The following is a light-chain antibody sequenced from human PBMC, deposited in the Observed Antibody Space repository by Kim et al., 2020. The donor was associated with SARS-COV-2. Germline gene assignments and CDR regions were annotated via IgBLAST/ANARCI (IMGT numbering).Light chain of an antibody. CDR2: GAS. CDR3: QQYDRSSWT. Sequence: EIVMTQSPATLSVSPGERATLSCRASQSVSSSYFAWYQQKPGQAPRLLIYGASSRATGIPDRFSGSGSGTDFTLTISRLEPEDFAVYYCQQYDRSSWTFGQGTKVDIK. CDR1: QSVSSSY. J-gene: IGKJ1*01. V-gene: IGKV3-20*01.